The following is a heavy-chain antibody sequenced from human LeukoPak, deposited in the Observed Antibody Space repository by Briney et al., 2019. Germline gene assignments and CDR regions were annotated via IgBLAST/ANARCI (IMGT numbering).Heavy chain of an antibody. V-gene: IGHV4-59*08. CDR3: AASVAASGHHFDY. Sequence: PSETLSLTCSVSADSMSSHYRSWIRQPPGMGLEWIGYIFYSGSTIYNPSLKSRLTLSLDTSNNQFSLKLTSVSAADTALYFCAASVAASGHHFDYWGQGILVTVSS. J-gene: IGHJ4*02. D-gene: IGHD2-21*01. CDR2: IFYSGST. CDR1: ADSMSSHY.